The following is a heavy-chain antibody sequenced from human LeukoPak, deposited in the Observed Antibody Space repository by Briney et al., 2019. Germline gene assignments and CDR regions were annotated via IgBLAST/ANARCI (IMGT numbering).Heavy chain of an antibody. D-gene: IGHD1-26*01. CDR3: ARSPTGARGNWYFDL. Sequence: GGSLRLSCAAFGFTFDDYGLSWFCQAPGKGLEWVSGINWNGGSTGYADSVKGRFTISRDNAKNSLYLQMNSLRAEDTALYHCARSPTGARGNWYFDLWGRGTLVTVSS. V-gene: IGHV3-20*01. J-gene: IGHJ2*01. CDR1: GFTFDDYG. CDR2: INWNGGST.